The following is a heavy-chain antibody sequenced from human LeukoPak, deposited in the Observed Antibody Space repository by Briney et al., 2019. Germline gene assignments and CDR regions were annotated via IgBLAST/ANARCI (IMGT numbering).Heavy chain of an antibody. CDR3: AIATGNYYWDFDY. J-gene: IGHJ4*02. CDR1: GGSNY. CDR2: IYYRGTT. D-gene: IGHD1-26*01. V-gene: IGHV4-39*01. Sequence: SETLSLTCTVSGGSNYWGWIRQPPGKGLERIGSIYYRGTTYYNPSLKSRVTISVDTSKNQFSLRLNSVTAADTAVYYCAIATGNYYWDFDYWGQGILVTVSS.